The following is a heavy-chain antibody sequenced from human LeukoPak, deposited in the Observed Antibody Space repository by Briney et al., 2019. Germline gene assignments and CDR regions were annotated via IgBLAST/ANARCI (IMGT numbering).Heavy chain of an antibody. CDR2: IKSNTDSGTT. Sequence: PGGSLRLSCAASGFTFSDAWMSWVRQTPGKGLEWVGRIKSNTDSGTTDFAAPVKGRFTISRDDSENALYLQMNSLKTEDTAVYYCTTQLLYEHNFDYWGQGTLVTVSS. CDR1: GFTFSDAW. V-gene: IGHV3-15*01. J-gene: IGHJ4*02. D-gene: IGHD2-2*02. CDR3: TTQLLYEHNFDY.